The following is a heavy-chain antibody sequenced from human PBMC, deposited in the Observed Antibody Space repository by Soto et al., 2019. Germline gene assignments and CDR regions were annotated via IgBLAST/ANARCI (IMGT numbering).Heavy chain of an antibody. CDR1: GFTFSSYG. D-gene: IGHD6-13*01. Sequence: QVQLVESGGGVVQPGRSLRLSCAASGFTFSSYGMHWVRQAPGKGLEWVAVIWYDGSNKYYADSVKGRFTISRDNSKNTLYLQMNSRRAEDTAVYYCARDRGYSSSWYATGDAFDIWGQGTMVTVSS. J-gene: IGHJ3*02. V-gene: IGHV3-33*01. CDR3: ARDRGYSSSWYATGDAFDI. CDR2: IWYDGSNK.